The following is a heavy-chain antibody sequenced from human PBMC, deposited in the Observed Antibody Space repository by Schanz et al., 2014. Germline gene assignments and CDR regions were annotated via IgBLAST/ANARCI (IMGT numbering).Heavy chain of an antibody. Sequence: DLVESGGGLIQRGESLRLSCSASGFSFSSYSMNWVRQAPGKGLEWLSYIDGKSTTVYYADSVEGRFTISRDNSRNTLYLQMNSLRTEDTAVYYCASPSGYSDYGTYFDFWGQGTLVTVSS. D-gene: IGHD5-12*01. CDR1: GFSFSSYS. J-gene: IGHJ4*02. V-gene: IGHV3-48*01. CDR3: ASPSGYSDYGTYFDF. CDR2: IDGKSTTV.